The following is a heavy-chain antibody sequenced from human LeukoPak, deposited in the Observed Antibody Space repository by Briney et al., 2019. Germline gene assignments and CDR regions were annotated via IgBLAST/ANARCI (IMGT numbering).Heavy chain of an antibody. CDR3: AKGLLRYYYYGMDV. CDR2: ISSSSSTI. V-gene: IGHV3-48*01. D-gene: IGHD2-21*01. J-gene: IGHJ6*02. CDR1: GFTFSSYS. Sequence: PGGSLRLSCAASGFTFSSYSMNWVRQAPGKGLEWVSYISSSSSTIYYADSVKGRFTISRDNAKNSLYLQMNSLRAEDTALNYCAKGLLRYYYYGMDVWGQGTTVTVSS.